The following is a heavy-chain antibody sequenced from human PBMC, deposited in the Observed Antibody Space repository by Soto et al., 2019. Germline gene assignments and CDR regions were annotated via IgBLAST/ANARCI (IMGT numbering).Heavy chain of an antibody. Sequence: QVQLQESGPGVVKSSETLSLTCNVSGGYMSGYYWTWIRQAPGRGLEWIGYIYYSGHTFYNPSLNSRVTISQNTPKSQFSLQLTSVTAADTAVYFCARYDRGVYPGLQYWGRGILVSVSS. CDR2: IYYSGHT. CDR3: ARYDRGVYPGLQY. CDR1: GGYMSGYY. J-gene: IGHJ4*02. D-gene: IGHD2-8*01. V-gene: IGHV4-59*01.